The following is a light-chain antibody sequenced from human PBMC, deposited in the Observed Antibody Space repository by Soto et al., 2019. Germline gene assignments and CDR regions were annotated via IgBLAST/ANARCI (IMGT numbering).Light chain of an antibody. Sequence: DIQMTQSPSTLSASVGDTVTITCRASQTIIGWLAWYQQRPGKAPNLLIFDASTLESGVPSRFSGSGSGTTFTLTISSLQSYDFATYYCLEYNGYYRTFGQGNKVEIK. V-gene: IGKV1-5*01. CDR2: DAS. J-gene: IGKJ1*01. CDR1: QTIIGW. CDR3: LEYNGYYRT.